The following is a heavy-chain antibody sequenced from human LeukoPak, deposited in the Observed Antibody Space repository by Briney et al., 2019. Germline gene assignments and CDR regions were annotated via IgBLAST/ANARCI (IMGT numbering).Heavy chain of an antibody. CDR3: ARDSSGWYSNFDY. CDR2: IYYSGST. J-gene: IGHJ4*02. V-gene: IGHV4-31*03. Sequence: SETLSLTCTVSGGCISSGGYYWSWIRQHPGKGLEWIGYIYYSGSTYYNPSLKSRVTISVDTSKNQFSLKLSSVTAADTAVYYCARDSSGWYSNFDYWGQGTLVTVSS. CDR1: GGCISSGGYY. D-gene: IGHD6-19*01.